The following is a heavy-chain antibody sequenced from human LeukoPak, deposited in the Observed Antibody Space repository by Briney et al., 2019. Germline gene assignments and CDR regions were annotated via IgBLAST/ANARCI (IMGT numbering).Heavy chain of an antibody. Sequence: GGSLRLSCAASGFTFSDYWMSWVRQAPGKGLEWVANIKPDGSEKFYVDSVKGRFTISRDNAKDSVSLQLNGLRVEDTAVYYCASHASGWFAWGQGTLVTVSS. CDR1: GFTFSDYW. CDR3: ASHASGWFA. V-gene: IGHV3-7*01. CDR2: IKPDGSEK. D-gene: IGHD6-19*01. J-gene: IGHJ5*02.